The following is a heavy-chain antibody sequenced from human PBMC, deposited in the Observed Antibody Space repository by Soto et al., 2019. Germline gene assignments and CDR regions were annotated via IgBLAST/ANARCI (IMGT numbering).Heavy chain of an antibody. Sequence: PSETLSLTSTVSGCYISSSSYYWGWIRQPPGKGLEWIGSIYYSGSTYYNPSLKSRVTISVDTSKNQFSLKLSSVTAADTAVYYCARQVCGGGSCYWFDPWGQGTLVTVSS. J-gene: IGHJ5*02. CDR3: ARQVCGGGSCYWFDP. CDR2: IYYSGST. V-gene: IGHV4-39*01. D-gene: IGHD2-15*01. CDR1: GCYISSSSYY.